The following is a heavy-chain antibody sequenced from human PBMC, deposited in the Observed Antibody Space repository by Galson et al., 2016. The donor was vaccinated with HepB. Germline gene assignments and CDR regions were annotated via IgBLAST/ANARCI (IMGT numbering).Heavy chain of an antibody. Sequence: LSLTCAVSGGFIGSGGYTWSWIRQPPGKGLEWIGSIYQTGSTYYNPSLKSRVTISVDRSKNQFSLKLDSVTAADTAVFYCARGVGYGLYYFDYWGQGTLVTVSS. CDR2: IYQTGST. CDR1: GGFIGSGGYT. V-gene: IGHV4-30-2*01. J-gene: IGHJ4*02. CDR3: ARGVGYGLYYFDY. D-gene: IGHD5-18*01.